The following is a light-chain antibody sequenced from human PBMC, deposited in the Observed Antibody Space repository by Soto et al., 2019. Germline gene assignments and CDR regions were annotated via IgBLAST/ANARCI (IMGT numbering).Light chain of an antibody. CDR2: EGS. V-gene: IGLV2-23*01. J-gene: IGLJ2*01. Sequence: QSVLTQPASVSGSPGQSITTSCTGTSSDVGSYNLVSWYQQHPGKAPKLMIYEGSKRPSGVSNRFSGSKSGNTASLTISGLQAEDEADYYCCSYAGSSTSRVFGGGTKVTVL. CDR3: CSYAGSSTSRV. CDR1: SSDVGSYNL.